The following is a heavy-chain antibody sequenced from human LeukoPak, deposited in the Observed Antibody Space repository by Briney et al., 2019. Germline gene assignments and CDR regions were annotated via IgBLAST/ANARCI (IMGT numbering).Heavy chain of an antibody. V-gene: IGHV3-7*01. D-gene: IGHD2-21*02. Sequence: GGSLRLSCAASGFIFNTYWMSWVRQAPGKGLEWVANINEDGDVTYYVDSVKGRFTISRDNARNSLYLQVNSLRVEDTAVYYCAGERHTAASYNWYDPWGQGTLVAVSS. CDR3: AGERHTAASYNWYDP. J-gene: IGHJ5*02. CDR1: GFIFNTYW. CDR2: INEDGDVT.